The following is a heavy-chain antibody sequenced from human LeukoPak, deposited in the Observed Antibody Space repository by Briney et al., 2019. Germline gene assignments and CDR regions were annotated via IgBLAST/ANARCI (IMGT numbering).Heavy chain of an antibody. D-gene: IGHD3-22*01. CDR1: GFTVYSSY. Sequence: GGSLRLSCAASGFTVYSSYMSWVREAPGKGLEGVAVMYSGGHTDYAGSVRGRFTISRDTSTNTVSLQLNSLRAEDTAVYYCARARCDTCGYGSWGQGTLVTVSS. CDR3: ARARCDTCGYGS. CDR2: MYSGGHT. V-gene: IGHV3-66*02. J-gene: IGHJ5*02.